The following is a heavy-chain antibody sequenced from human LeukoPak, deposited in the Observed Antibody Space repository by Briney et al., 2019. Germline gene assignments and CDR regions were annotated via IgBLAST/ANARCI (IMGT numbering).Heavy chain of an antibody. Sequence: SETLSLTCTVSGGSITGSGNYWGWIRQPPAKGLEWIGSIYYTGSTYYNPSLKSRVTISVDTSKNQFSLKLTSVTAADTAVYYCARSAEAAVTGDFDYWGQGTLVTVSS. J-gene: IGHJ4*02. D-gene: IGHD6-19*01. CDR1: GGSITGSGNY. CDR2: IYYTGST. CDR3: ARSAEAAVTGDFDY. V-gene: IGHV4-39*01.